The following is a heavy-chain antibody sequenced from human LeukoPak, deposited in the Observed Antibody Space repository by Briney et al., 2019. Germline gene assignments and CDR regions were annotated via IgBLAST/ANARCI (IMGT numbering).Heavy chain of an antibody. CDR2: ISSSSSYI. V-gene: IGHV3-21*01. CDR1: GFTFSSYS. CDR3: ARKPDGSGGYYNFYYYYMDV. Sequence: GGSLRLSCAASGFTFSSYSMNWVRQAPGKGLEWVSSISSSSSYIYYADSVKGRFTISRDNAKNSLYLQMNSLRAEDTAVYYCARKPDGSGGYYNFYYYYMDVWGKGTTVTISS. J-gene: IGHJ6*03. D-gene: IGHD3-10*01.